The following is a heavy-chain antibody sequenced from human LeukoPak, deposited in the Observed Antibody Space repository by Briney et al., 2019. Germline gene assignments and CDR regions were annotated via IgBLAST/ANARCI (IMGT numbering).Heavy chain of an antibody. CDR3: AKEFISGSYYYYYMDV. D-gene: IGHD1-26*01. CDR1: GFTFSSYG. Sequence: GGSLRLSCAASGFTFSSYGMHWVRQAPGKGLEWVAFIRYDGSNKYYADSAKGRFTISRDNSKNTLYLQMNSLRAEDTAVYYCAKEFISGSYYYYYMDVWGKGTTVTVSS. CDR2: IRYDGSNK. V-gene: IGHV3-30*02. J-gene: IGHJ6*03.